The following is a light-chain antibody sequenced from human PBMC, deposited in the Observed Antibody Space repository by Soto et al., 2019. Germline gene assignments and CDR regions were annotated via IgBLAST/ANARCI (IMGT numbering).Light chain of an antibody. CDR3: SSYTSSSPLGVV. J-gene: IGLJ2*01. CDR2: DVS. Sequence: QSVLTQPASVSGSPGQSITISCTGTSSDVGGYNYVSWYQQHPGKAPKLMIYDVSNRPSGVSNRFSGSKSGNTASLTISGLQAEDEADYYSSSYTSSSPLGVVFGGGTKLTVL. V-gene: IGLV2-14*01. CDR1: SSDVGGYNY.